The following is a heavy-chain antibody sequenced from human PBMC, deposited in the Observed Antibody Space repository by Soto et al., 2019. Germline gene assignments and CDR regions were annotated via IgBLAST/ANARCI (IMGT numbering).Heavy chain of an antibody. CDR3: ARDITFPNCSSTSCAX. J-gene: IGHJ4*02. CDR1: GFTFSTYS. CDR2: ISSSSHSI. V-gene: IGHV3-21*01. Sequence: GGSLRLSCAASGFTFSTYSMNWVRQAPGKGLEWVSSISSSSHSIYYADSVKGRLTVSRDNANNSVSLQMNSLRAEDTAVYYCARDITFPNCSSTSCAXWGQGTLVTVSX. D-gene: IGHD2-2*01.